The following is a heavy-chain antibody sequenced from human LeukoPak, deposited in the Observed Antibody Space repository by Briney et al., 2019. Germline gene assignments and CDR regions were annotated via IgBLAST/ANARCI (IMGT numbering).Heavy chain of an antibody. D-gene: IGHD2-15*01. CDR3: AKDLISIDLVVVAAGVDV. J-gene: IGHJ6*04. CDR1: GFTFSSYE. Sequence: GGSLRLSCAASGFTFSSYEMNWVRQAPGKGLEWVSAISGSGGSTYYADSVKGRFTISRDNSKNTLYLQMNSLRAEDTAVYYCAKDLISIDLVVVAAGVDVWGKGTTVTVSS. CDR2: ISGSGGST. V-gene: IGHV3-23*01.